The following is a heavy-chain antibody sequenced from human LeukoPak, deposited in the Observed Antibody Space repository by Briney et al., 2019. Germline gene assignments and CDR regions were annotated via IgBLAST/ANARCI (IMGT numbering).Heavy chain of an antibody. CDR2: IYYSGST. CDR3: ARGSDIVVVPAASDDAFDI. J-gene: IGHJ3*02. D-gene: IGHD2-2*01. Sequence: SETLSLTCTVSGGSISSYYWSWIRQPPGKGLEWIGYIYYSGSTNYNPSLKSRVTISVDTSKNQFSLKLSSVTAADTAVYYCARGSDIVVVPAASDDAFDIWGQGTMVTVSS. V-gene: IGHV4-59*01. CDR1: GGSISSYY.